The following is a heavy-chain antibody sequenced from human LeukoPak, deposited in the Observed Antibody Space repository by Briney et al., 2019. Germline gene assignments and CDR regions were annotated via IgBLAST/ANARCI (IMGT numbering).Heavy chain of an antibody. D-gene: IGHD5-12*01. CDR3: ARVLWLRSPLVNFDY. CDR2: ITWNGDNT. CDR1: GFTFEDYA. J-gene: IGHJ4*02. Sequence: GGSLRLSCAGSGFTFEDYAMSWVRQGPGKGLEWVSGITWNGDNTGYADSVKGRFTISRDNAKNSLYLQMNSLRAEDTAVYYCARVLWLRSPLVNFDYWGQGTLVTVSS. V-gene: IGHV3-20*04.